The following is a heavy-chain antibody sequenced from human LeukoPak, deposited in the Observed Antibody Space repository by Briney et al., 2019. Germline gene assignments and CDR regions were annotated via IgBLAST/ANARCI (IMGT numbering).Heavy chain of an antibody. D-gene: IGHD5-24*01. V-gene: IGHV5-51*01. CDR2: IYAGNSDA. CDR3: AIINHPDGRVY. CDR1: GYPFTTSW. J-gene: IGHJ4*02. Sequence: GESLRISCQGFGYPFTTSWIGWVRQLPGKGLEWTAIIYAGNSDAKYSPSFQGQVSISTDRSISTAYLHWSSLEASDTAIYYFAIINHPDGRVYWGQGTLVTVSS.